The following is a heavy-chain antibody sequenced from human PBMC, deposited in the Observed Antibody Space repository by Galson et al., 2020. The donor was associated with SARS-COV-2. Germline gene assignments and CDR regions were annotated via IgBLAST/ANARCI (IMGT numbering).Heavy chain of an antibody. CDR1: GFTFGRYG. D-gene: IGHD3-10*01. CDR3: ARDNFGNYYIDV. J-gene: IGHJ6*03. Sequence: NSGGSLRLSCAGSGFTFGRYGMSWVRQAPGKGLEWVSSISSGSSFIYYADSVKGRFTVSRDNAKNSLYLQMNSLRAEDTAVYYCARDNFGNYYIDVWGKGTTVSISS. CDR2: ISSGSSFI. V-gene: IGHV3-21*01.